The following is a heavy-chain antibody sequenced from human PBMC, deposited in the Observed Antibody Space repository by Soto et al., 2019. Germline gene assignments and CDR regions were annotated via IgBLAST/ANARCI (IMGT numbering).Heavy chain of an antibody. CDR2: ISSSSSYI. CDR1: GFTFSSYS. D-gene: IGHD6-6*01. CDR3: ASAYMYSSSSLGDY. J-gene: IGHJ4*02. Sequence: LRLSCAASGFTFSSYSMNWVRQAPGKGLEWVSSISSSSSYIYYADSVKGRFTISRDNAKNSLYLQMNSLRAEDTAVYYCASAYMYSSSSLGDYWGQGTLVTVSS. V-gene: IGHV3-21*01.